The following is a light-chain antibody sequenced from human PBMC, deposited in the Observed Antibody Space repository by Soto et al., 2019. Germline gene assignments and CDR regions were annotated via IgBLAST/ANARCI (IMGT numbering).Light chain of an antibody. CDR3: QQYNSYTLT. CDR2: DAS. V-gene: IGKV1-5*01. Sequence: DIQMTQSPSTLSASVGDRVTVTCRASQSISSWLAWYQQKPGKAPKLLIYDASSLESGVPSRFSGSGSGTEFTLTISSLQPDDFATYYCQQYNSYTLTFGHGTKVDIK. J-gene: IGKJ3*01. CDR1: QSISSW.